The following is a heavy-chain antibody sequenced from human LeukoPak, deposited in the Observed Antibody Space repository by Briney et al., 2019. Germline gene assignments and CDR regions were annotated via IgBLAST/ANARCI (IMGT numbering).Heavy chain of an antibody. CDR1: GFTFSHYT. J-gene: IGHJ4*02. D-gene: IGHD3-3*01. V-gene: IGHV3-23*01. CDR2: ISGSGATT. Sequence: PGGSLRLSCAASGFTFSHYTLSWVRQAPGKGLEWVSLISGSGATTYYAESVKGRFTISRDNSKNTLYLQMTSLGAEDTADYYCAKDHIWSGIAIYGVTEDWGQGTLVTASS. CDR3: AKDHIWSGIAIYGVTED.